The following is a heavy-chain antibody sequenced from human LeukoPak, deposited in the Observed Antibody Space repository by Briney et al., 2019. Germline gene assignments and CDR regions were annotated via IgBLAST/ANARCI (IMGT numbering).Heavy chain of an antibody. CDR2: MNPNSGNT. J-gene: IGHJ4*02. V-gene: IGHV1-8*01. CDR3: ARASGGDTMIVVVTTFDY. CDR1: GYTFTSHD. D-gene: IGHD3-22*01. Sequence: ASMKVSCKASGYTFTSHDINWVRQATGQGLEWMGWMNPNSGNTGYAQKFQGRVTMTRNTSISTAYMELSSLRSEDTAVYYCARASGGDTMIVVVTTFDYWGQGTLVTVSS.